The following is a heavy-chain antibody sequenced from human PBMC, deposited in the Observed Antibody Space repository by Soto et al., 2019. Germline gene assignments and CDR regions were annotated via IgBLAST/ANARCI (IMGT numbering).Heavy chain of an antibody. Sequence: SETLSLTCAVSGGSISSGGYSWSWIRQPAGKGLEWIGFIYHSGSTNYNPSLKSRVTMSVDRSKNQFSLKLRSVTAADTAVYYCARATVTYYYFDYWGQGTLVTVSS. CDR1: GGSISSGGYS. CDR2: IYHSGST. CDR3: ARATVTYYYFDY. V-gene: IGHV4-30-2*01. J-gene: IGHJ4*02. D-gene: IGHD4-17*01.